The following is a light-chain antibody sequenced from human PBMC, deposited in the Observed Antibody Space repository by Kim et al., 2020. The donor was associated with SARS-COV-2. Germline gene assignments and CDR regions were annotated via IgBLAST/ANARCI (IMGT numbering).Light chain of an antibody. J-gene: IGKJ4*01. CDR1: QSVDKNY. CDR3: QQYGNSPFT. CDR2: GVS. V-gene: IGKV3-20*01. Sequence: ENVLKQSPGTLSLSSGERATLSCRASQSVDKNYFAWFQQRPGQPPRLLIYGVSNRASGIPDRFSGSGSGTEFTLTISRLEPEDFAMYYCQQYGNSPFTFGGGTKLEI.